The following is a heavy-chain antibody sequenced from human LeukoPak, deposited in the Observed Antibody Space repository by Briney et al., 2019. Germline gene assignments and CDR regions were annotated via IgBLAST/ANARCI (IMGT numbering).Heavy chain of an antibody. D-gene: IGHD3-10*01. CDR1: GYTFIGYH. CDR3: ARNTNYYGSGSTFDY. V-gene: IGHV1-2*02. Sequence: ASVKVSCKASGYTFIGYHMHWVRQAPGQGLEWMGWINPNNGGTNYAQKFQGRVTMTGDTSISTAYMELSRLRSDDTAVYYCARNTNYYGSGSTFDYWGQGTLVTVSS. CDR2: INPNNGGT. J-gene: IGHJ4*02.